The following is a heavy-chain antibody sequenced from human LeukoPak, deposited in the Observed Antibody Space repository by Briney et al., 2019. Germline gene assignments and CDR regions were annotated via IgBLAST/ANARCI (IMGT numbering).Heavy chain of an antibody. Sequence: SVKVSCKASGGTFSSYAISWVRQAPGQGLEWMGGIIPIFGTANYAQKFQGRVTITTDESTSTAYMELSSLRSEDTAVYYCARSGDSSSPTTNYYYHMDVWGKGTTVTVSS. J-gene: IGHJ6*03. V-gene: IGHV1-69*05. CDR2: IIPIFGTA. CDR1: GGTFSSYA. D-gene: IGHD6-6*01. CDR3: ARSGDSSSPTTNYYYHMDV.